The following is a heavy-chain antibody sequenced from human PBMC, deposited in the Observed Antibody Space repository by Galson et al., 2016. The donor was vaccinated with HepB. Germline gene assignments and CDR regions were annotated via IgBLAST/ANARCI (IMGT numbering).Heavy chain of an antibody. Sequence: SVKVSCKASGGTFRSFGISWVRQAPGQGLEWMGGIIPMFGTANYAERFQDRVTITADESTSTAYMELSSLSSEDTAVYYCARVTDDFDIWGQGTMVTVSS. D-gene: IGHD3-16*01. CDR1: GGTFRSFG. V-gene: IGHV1-69*13. J-gene: IGHJ3*02. CDR2: IIPMFGTA. CDR3: ARVTDDFDI.